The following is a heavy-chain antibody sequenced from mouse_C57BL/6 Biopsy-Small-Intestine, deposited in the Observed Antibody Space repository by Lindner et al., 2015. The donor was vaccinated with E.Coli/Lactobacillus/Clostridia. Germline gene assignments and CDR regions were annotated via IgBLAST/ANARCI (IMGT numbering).Heavy chain of an antibody. CDR2: INTNTGNP. Sequence: VKVSCKASGYTFTSYAMNWVRQAPGRGLEWMGWINTNTGNPTYAQGFTGRFVFSLDTSVSTAYLQISSLKAEDTAVYYRARDPNGDHDAFDIWGQGTMVTVSS. J-gene: IGHJ3*01. V-gene: IGHV9-3*02. CDR3: ARDPNGDHDAFDI. D-gene: IGHD2-13*01. CDR1: GYTFTSYA.